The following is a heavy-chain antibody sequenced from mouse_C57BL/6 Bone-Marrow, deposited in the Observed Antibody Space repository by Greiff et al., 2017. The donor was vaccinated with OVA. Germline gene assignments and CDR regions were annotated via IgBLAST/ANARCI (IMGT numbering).Heavy chain of an antibody. CDR3: TRRGVTTRDWYFDV. V-gene: IGHV6-6*01. CDR1: GFTFSDAW. Sequence: EVQLQQSGGGLVQPGGSMKLSCAASGFTFSDAWMDWVRQSPEKGLEWVAEIRNKANNHATYYAESVKGRFTISRDDSKSSVYLQMNSLRAEDTGIYYCTRRGVTTRDWYFDVWGTGTTVTVSS. D-gene: IGHD2-2*01. J-gene: IGHJ1*03. CDR2: IRNKANNHAT.